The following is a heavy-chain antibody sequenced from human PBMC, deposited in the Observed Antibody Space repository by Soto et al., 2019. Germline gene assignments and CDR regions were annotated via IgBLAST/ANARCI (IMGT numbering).Heavy chain of an antibody. D-gene: IGHD2-2*02. Sequence: ASVKVSCKASGYTFTSYGISWVRQAPGQGLEWMGWISAYNGNTNYAQKLQGRVTMTTDTSTSTAYMELRSLRSDDTAVYYCAREGRGYCSSTSCYTAYYGMDVWGQGTTVTVS. V-gene: IGHV1-18*01. CDR3: AREGRGYCSSTSCYTAYYGMDV. J-gene: IGHJ6*02. CDR1: GYTFTSYG. CDR2: ISAYNGNT.